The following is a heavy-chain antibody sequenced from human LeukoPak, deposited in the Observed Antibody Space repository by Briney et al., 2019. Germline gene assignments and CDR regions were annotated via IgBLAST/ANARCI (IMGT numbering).Heavy chain of an antibody. J-gene: IGHJ4*02. D-gene: IGHD2-15*01. V-gene: IGHV1-2*02. CDR3: ARGHFHCSGGSCYSDY. Sequence: ASVKVSCKASGYTFTGYYMHWVLQAPGQGLEWMGWINPNSGGTNYAQKLQGRVTMTRDTSISTAYMELSRLRSDDTAVYYCARGHFHCSGGSCYSDYWGQGTLVTVSS. CDR2: INPNSGGT. CDR1: GYTFTGYY.